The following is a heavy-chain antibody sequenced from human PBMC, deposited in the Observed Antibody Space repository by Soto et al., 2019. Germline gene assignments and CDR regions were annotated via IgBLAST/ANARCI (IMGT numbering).Heavy chain of an antibody. CDR2: IYSSGST. CDR3: XXXXXXXXXXXXXXXXXV. Sequence: LEWIGSIYSSGSTYYTPSLKSRVTISVDTSKNQFSLKLSSVTAADRAVYXXXXXXXXXXXXXXXXXXXVWGQGTTVTVSS. V-gene: IGHV4-30-2*03. J-gene: IGHJ6*02.